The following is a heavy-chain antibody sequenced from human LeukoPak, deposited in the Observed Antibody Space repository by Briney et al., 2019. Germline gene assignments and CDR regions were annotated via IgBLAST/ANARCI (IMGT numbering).Heavy chain of an antibody. CDR3: AREGCTNGVCYRRGGAFDI. D-gene: IGHD2-8*01. V-gene: IGHV4-31*03. Sequence: SETLSLTCTVSGGSISSGGYYWSWIRQHPGKGLEWIGYIDYSGSTYYNPSLKSRVTISVDTSKNQFSLKLSSVTAADTAVYYCAREGCTNGVCYRRGGAFDIWGQGTMVTVSS. CDR2: IDYSGST. J-gene: IGHJ3*02. CDR1: GGSISSGGYY.